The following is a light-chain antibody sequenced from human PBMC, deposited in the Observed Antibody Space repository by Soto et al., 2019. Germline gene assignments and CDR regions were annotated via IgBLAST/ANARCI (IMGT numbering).Light chain of an antibody. Sequence: EVVMTQSPATLSVSPGDTATLSCRASQGVSSSLAWYQQKPGQPPRLLIYGASTRATGVPARFSGSGSGTEFTLTINTLRPEDVGTYYCQKYDTAPLTFGPGTTVDIK. J-gene: IGKJ3*01. CDR3: QKYDTAPLT. CDR2: GAS. V-gene: IGKV3-15*01. CDR1: QGVSSS.